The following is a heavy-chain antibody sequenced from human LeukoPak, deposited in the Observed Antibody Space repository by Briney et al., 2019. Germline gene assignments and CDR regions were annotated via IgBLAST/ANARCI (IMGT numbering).Heavy chain of an antibody. V-gene: IGHV5-51*01. J-gene: IGHJ4*02. CDR3: ARRSYDFWSGYNTPQPFDY. CDR2: IYPGDSDT. D-gene: IGHD3-3*01. Sequence: GESLKISCKGSGYSFTSYWIGCVRQMPGKGLEWMGIIYPGDSDTRYSPSFQGQVTISADKSISTAYLQWSSLKASDTAMYYCARRSYDFWSGYNTPQPFDYWGQGTLVTVSS. CDR1: GYSFTSYW.